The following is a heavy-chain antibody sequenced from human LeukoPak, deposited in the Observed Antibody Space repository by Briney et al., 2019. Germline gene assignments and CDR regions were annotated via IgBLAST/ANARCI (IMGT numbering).Heavy chain of an antibody. CDR3: ASSSGYYYYGMDV. D-gene: IGHD3-22*01. CDR2: INYSGST. Sequence: SETLSLTCTVSGGSISIYYWSWIRQPPGKGLERIGYINYSGSTNYNPSLKSRVTISVDTSKNQFSLKLTSVTAADTAVYYCASSSGYYYYGMDVWGQGTTVTVSS. CDR1: GGSISIYY. V-gene: IGHV4-59*01. J-gene: IGHJ6*02.